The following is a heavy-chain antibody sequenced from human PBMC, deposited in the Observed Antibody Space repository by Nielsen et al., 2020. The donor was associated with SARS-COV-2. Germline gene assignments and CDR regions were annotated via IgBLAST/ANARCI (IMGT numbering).Heavy chain of an antibody. D-gene: IGHD1-7*01. CDR2: IIPIFATP. J-gene: IGHJ1*01. CDR1: GDTFNSYG. CDR3: AREGELPPGLLFPNV. Sequence: SVKVSCKAAGDTFNSYGIHWVRQAPGQGLEWIGGIIPIFATPHYAQKFQGRVTLTADESTGTAYMELSSLRSEDTAVYYCAREGELPPGLLFPNVWGQGTLVTVSS. V-gene: IGHV1-69*13.